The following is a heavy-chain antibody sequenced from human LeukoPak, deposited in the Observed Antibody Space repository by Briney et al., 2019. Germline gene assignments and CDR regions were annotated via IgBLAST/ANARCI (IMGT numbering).Heavy chain of an antibody. D-gene: IGHD2-2*01. CDR3: ARGGPAAMVDP. Sequence: GGSLRLSCAASGFTFSSYWMSWVRQAPGKGLEWVAYIKQDGSEKYYVDSVKGRFTISRDNAKNSLYLQMNSLRAEDTALYYCARGGPAAMVDPWGQGTLVTVSS. CDR1: GFTFSSYW. CDR2: IKQDGSEK. V-gene: IGHV3-7*01. J-gene: IGHJ5*02.